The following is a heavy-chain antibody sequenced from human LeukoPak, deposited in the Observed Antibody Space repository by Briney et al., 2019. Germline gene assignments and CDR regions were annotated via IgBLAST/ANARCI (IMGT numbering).Heavy chain of an antibody. V-gene: IGHV1-69*13. CDR2: IIPIFGTA. D-gene: IGHD3-10*01. Sequence: GASVKVSCKASGGTFSSYAISWVRQAPGQGLEWMGGIIPIFGTANYAQKFQGRVTITADESTSTAYMELSGLRSEDTAVYYCARNRGGSGSPYFDYWGQGTLVTVSS. CDR1: GGTFSSYA. CDR3: ARNRGGSGSPYFDY. J-gene: IGHJ4*02.